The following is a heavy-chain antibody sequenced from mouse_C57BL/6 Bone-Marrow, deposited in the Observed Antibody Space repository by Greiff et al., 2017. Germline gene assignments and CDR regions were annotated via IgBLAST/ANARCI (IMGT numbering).Heavy chain of an antibody. CDR3: ARAATELAPDYAVGY. J-gene: IGHJ4*01. Sequence: VQLQQSGAELVRPGASVTLSCKASGYTFTDYEMHWVKQTPVHGLEWIGAIDPETGGTAYNQKFKGKAILTADKSSSTAYMELRSLTSEDSAVLSCARAATELAPDYAVGYWGQGTSVTVSS. D-gene: IGHD1-2*01. CDR1: GYTFTDYE. V-gene: IGHV1-15*01. CDR2: IDPETGGT.